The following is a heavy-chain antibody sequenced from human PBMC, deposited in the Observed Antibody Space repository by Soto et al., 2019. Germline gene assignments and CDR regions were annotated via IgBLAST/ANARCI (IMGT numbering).Heavy chain of an antibody. J-gene: IGHJ3*02. CDR2: IIPILGIA. CDR3: AYYVPDDAFDI. Sequence: EASVKVSCKASGGTFSSYTISWVRQAPGQGLEWMGRIIPILGIANYAQKFQGRVTITADKSTSTAYMELSSLRSEDTAVYYCAYYVPDDAFDIWGQGTMVTVSS. D-gene: IGHD1-26*01. V-gene: IGHV1-69*02. CDR1: GGTFSSYT.